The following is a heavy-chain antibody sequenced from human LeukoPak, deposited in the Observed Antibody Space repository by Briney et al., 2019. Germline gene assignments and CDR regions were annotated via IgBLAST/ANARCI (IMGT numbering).Heavy chain of an antibody. D-gene: IGHD3-10*01. V-gene: IGHV3-21*01. CDR1: GFTFSSHR. Sequence: GGSLRLSCAASGFTFSSHRMNWVRQAPGKGLEWVSSISSSSSYIYYADSLKGRFTISRDNAKNSLYLQMNSLRVEDTAVYYCARVYYDSGSCPMDVWGQGTTVTVSS. J-gene: IGHJ6*02. CDR2: ISSSSSYI. CDR3: ARVYYDSGSCPMDV.